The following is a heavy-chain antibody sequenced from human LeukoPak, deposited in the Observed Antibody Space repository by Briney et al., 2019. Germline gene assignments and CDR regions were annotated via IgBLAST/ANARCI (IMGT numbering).Heavy chain of an antibody. CDR2: IYYSGST. Sequence: PSETLSLTCTVSGGSISSSSYYWGWIRQPPGKGLEWIGSIYYSGSTYYNPSLKSRVTISVDTSKNQFSLKLSSVTAADTAVYYCARMETPFDYWGQGTLVTVSS. CDR1: GGSISSSSYY. D-gene: IGHD4-23*01. CDR3: ARMETPFDY. J-gene: IGHJ4*02. V-gene: IGHV4-39*01.